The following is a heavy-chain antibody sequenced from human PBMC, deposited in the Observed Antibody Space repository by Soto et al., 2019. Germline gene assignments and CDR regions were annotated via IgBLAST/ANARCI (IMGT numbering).Heavy chain of an antibody. CDR2: ISGSGGST. CDR1: GFTFSSYA. CDR3: ARDPDYYDSSGYQGDY. J-gene: IGHJ4*02. Sequence: EVQLLESGGGLVQPGGSLRLSCAASGFTFSSYAMSWVRQAPGKGLEWVSAISGSGGSTYYADSVKGRFTISRDNSKNTLYLQMNSLRAEDTAVYYCARDPDYYDSSGYQGDYWGQGTLVTVSS. D-gene: IGHD3-22*01. V-gene: IGHV3-23*01.